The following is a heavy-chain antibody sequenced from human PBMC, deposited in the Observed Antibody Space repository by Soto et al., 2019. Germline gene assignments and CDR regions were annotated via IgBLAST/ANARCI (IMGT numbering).Heavy chain of an antibody. V-gene: IGHV3-11*06. CDR1: GFTFSDYY. CDR3: ARPIMEWLSPLYGMDV. CDR2: ISSSSSYI. Sequence: GGSLRLSCAASGFTFSDYYMSWIRQAPGKGLEWVSYISSSSSYIYYADSVKGRFTISRDNAKNSLYLQMNSLRAEDTAVYYCARPIMEWLSPLYGMDVWGQGTTVTVSS. D-gene: IGHD3-3*01. J-gene: IGHJ6*02.